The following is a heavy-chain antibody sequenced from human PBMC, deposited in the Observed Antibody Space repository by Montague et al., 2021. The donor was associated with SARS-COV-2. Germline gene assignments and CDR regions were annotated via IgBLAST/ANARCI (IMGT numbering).Heavy chain of an antibody. CDR3: ASSYMITFGGVIVDDAFDI. Sequence: SLRLSCAASGFTFSSYAMHWVRQAPGKGLEWVAVISYDGSNKYYADSVKGRFTISRDNSKNTLHLQTNSLRAEDTAVYYCASSYMITFGGVIVDDAFDIWGQGTMVTVSS. J-gene: IGHJ3*02. CDR2: ISYDGSNK. CDR1: GFTFSSYA. D-gene: IGHD3-16*02. V-gene: IGHV3-30-3*01.